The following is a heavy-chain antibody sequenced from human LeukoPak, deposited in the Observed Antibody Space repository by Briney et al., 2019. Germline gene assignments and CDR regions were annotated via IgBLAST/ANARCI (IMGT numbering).Heavy chain of an antibody. CDR2: ITSSSNTI. V-gene: IGHV3-48*02. D-gene: IGHD6-13*01. Sequence: GGSLRLSCAASGFTFSSYGMNWVRQAPGKGPEWISYITSSSNTIYYAASVKGRFTISRDNAKNSLYLQMNSLTDEDTAVYYCARALRIAAAGPYQSAFDLWGQGTVVTVSS. CDR3: ARALRIAAAGPYQSAFDL. J-gene: IGHJ3*01. CDR1: GFTFSSYG.